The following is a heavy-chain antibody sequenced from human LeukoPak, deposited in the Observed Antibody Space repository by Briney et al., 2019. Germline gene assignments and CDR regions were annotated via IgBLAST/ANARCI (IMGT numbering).Heavy chain of an antibody. CDR1: GFIFSSFW. J-gene: IGHJ4*02. Sequence: PGGSLRLSCAASGFIFSSFWMTWVRRTPGKGLEWVANIKSDGSEKYYVDSAKGRFTISRDNANNSLYLQMSSLRAEDTAVYYCARGVRTYGYWGQGILVTVSS. CDR3: ARGVRTYGY. D-gene: IGHD3-16*01. CDR2: IKSDGSEK. V-gene: IGHV3-7*04.